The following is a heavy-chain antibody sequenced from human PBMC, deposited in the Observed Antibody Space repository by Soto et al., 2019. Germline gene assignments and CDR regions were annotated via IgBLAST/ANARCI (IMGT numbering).Heavy chain of an antibody. D-gene: IGHD2-2*01. CDR1: NYTFTNYA. CDR2: INAGNGNT. CDR3: ARGVENIVVVLDVFGYYGMDV. V-gene: IGHV1-3*01. Sequence: ASVKVSCKASNYTFTNYAIYWVRQAPGQRLEWMGWINAGNGNTKYSQKFQGRVTITSDTSASTAYMGLSSLRSEDTAVYFCARGVENIVVVLDVFGYYGMDVWGQGTTVTVSS. J-gene: IGHJ6*02.